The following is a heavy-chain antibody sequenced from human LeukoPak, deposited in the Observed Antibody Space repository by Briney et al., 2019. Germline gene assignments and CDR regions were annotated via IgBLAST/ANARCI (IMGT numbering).Heavy chain of an antibody. J-gene: IGHJ5*02. CDR2: LTGSGSST. Sequence: GGSLRLSCAASGFTFSSYAMTWVRQAPGKGLEWVSSLTGSGSSTYYADSVKGRFTISRDNAKNSLYLQMNSLRAEDTAVYYCARRGKSGSYSSWGQGTLVTVSS. D-gene: IGHD1-26*01. CDR1: GFTFSSYA. V-gene: IGHV3-23*01. CDR3: ARRGKSGSYSS.